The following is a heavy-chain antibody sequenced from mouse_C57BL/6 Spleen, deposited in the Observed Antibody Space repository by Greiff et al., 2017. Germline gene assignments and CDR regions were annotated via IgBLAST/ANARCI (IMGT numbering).Heavy chain of an antibody. J-gene: IGHJ4*01. V-gene: IGHV1-52*01. CDR3: AMGWPFYYAMDY. CDR2: IDPSDSET. D-gene: IGHD2-3*01. Sequence: QVQLQQPGAELVRPGSSVKLSCKASGYTFTSYWMHWVKQRPIQGLEWIGNIDPSDSETHYNQKFKDKATLTVDKSSSTAYMQLSSLTSEDSAVYYCAMGWPFYYAMDYWGQGTSVTVSS. CDR1: GYTFTSYW.